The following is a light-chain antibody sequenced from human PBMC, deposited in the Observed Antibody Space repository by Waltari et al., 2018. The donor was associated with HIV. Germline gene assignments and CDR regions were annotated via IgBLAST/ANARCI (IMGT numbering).Light chain of an antibody. J-gene: IGLJ1*01. CDR1: SSNIGNNY. Sequence: QSVLTQPPSVSAAPGQKVTISCSGSSSNIGNNYVSWDQQPPGTAPKLHIYDNNKRPSRLPYRFSGSKSGQSATLGITGLQTGDEADYYCGTWDSSLSTGGVFGTGTKVTVL. CDR2: DNN. V-gene: IGLV1-51*01. CDR3: GTWDSSLSTGGV.